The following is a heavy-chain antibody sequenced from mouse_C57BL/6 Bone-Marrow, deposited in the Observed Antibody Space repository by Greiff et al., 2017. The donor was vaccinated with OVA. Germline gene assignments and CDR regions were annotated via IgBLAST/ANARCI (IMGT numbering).Heavy chain of an antibody. CDR3: ARQYYYGSSFLYWYFDV. Sequence: DVQVVASWGDLVKPGGSLKLSCAASGFTFSSYGMSWVRQTPDKRLEWVATISSGGSYTYYPDSVKGRFTISRDNAKNTLYLQMSSLKSEDTAMYYCARQYYYGSSFLYWYFDVWGTGTTVTVSS. V-gene: IGHV5-6*01. CDR2: ISSGGSYT. CDR1: GFTFSSYG. J-gene: IGHJ1*03. D-gene: IGHD1-1*01.